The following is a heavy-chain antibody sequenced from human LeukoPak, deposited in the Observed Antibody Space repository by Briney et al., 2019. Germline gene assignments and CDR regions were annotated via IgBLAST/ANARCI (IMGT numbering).Heavy chain of an antibody. CDR2: IYHSGGA. CDR3: ARHGSYCFDS. Sequence: SETLSLTCGVSGGSFSISYWSWIRRPPGKGLEWIGQIYHSGGANYNPSLRSRVTISIDTSKNQLSLRLSSVTAADTAVYYCARHGSYCFDSWGQGTLVTVSS. V-gene: IGHV4-34*01. CDR1: GGSFSISY. D-gene: IGHD3-10*01. J-gene: IGHJ4*02.